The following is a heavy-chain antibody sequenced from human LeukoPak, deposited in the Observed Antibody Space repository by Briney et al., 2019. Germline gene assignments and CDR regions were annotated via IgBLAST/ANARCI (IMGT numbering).Heavy chain of an antibody. V-gene: IGHV4-59*01. Sequence: SETLSLTCTVSGGSISSYYWSWTRQPPGKGLEWIGYIYYSGSTNYNPSLKSRVTISVDTSKNQFSLKLSSVTAADTAVYYCARGYSSSRFDYWGQGTLVTVSS. D-gene: IGHD6-13*01. CDR2: IYYSGST. CDR1: GGSISSYY. J-gene: IGHJ4*02. CDR3: ARGYSSSRFDY.